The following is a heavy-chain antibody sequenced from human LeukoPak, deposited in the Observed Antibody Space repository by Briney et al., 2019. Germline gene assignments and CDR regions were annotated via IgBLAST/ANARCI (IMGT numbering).Heavy chain of an antibody. J-gene: IGHJ5*02. CDR2: IYYSGST. CDR3: ARVWWHSGFDP. D-gene: IGHD5-12*01. CDR1: GGSISSYY. Sequence: PSETLSLTCTVSGGSISSYYWSWIRQPPGKGLEWIGYIYYSGSTNYNPSLKSRVTISVDTSKNQFSLKLSSVTAADTAVYYCARVWWHSGFDPWGQGILVTVSS. V-gene: IGHV4-59*01.